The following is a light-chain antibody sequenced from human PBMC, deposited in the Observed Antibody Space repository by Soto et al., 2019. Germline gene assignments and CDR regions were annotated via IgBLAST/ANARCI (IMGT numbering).Light chain of an antibody. CDR1: QDISRY. Sequence: DIQMTQSPSSLSASVGDRVTITCHASQDISRYLSWYQQKPGKAPELLISDASNLQTGVPSRFSGSGSGTDFPFTISSLQPEDIATYYCQQYHDLPLTFGGGTKLRIK. J-gene: IGKJ4*01. V-gene: IGKV1-33*01. CDR3: QQYHDLPLT. CDR2: DAS.